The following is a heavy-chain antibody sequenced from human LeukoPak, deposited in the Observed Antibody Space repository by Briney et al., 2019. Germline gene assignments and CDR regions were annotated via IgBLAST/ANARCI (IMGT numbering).Heavy chain of an antibody. V-gene: IGHV3-30*02. D-gene: IGHD3-10*01. J-gene: IGHJ4*02. Sequence: PGGSLRLSCAASGFTFSTYGMHWVRQALGKGLDWVAFIRYDGITKYYADSVKGRFTISRDNSKNTLYVQMSSLRPEDTALYYCAKDGPYYGSGAMYYFDYWGQGTPVTVSS. CDR2: IRYDGITK. CDR1: GFTFSTYG. CDR3: AKDGPYYGSGAMYYFDY.